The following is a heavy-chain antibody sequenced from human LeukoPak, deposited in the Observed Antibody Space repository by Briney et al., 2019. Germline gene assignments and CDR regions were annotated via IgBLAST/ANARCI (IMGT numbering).Heavy chain of an antibody. CDR3: AREEQEPVRDYYYYMDV. CDR1: GFIFSNFA. D-gene: IGHD1/OR15-1a*01. V-gene: IGHV3-30*01. J-gene: IGHJ6*03. CDR2: ISFDGSHT. Sequence: GGSLRLSCAASGFIFSNFAMHWVRQAPGKGLEWVALISFDGSHTYYADSMKGRFTISRDNSRNVLYLQMTSLRGDDSAVYYCAREEQEPVRDYYYYMDVWGKGTTVTVSS.